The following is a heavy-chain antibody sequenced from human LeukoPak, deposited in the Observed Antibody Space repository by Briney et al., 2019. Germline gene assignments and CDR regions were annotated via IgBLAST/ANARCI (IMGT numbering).Heavy chain of an antibody. V-gene: IGHV4-30-2*01. CDR1: GGSISSDGYS. CDR2: IYHSGST. D-gene: IGHD3-10*01. J-gene: IGHJ4*02. Sequence: SQTLSLTCAVSGGSISSDGYSWSWIRQPPGKGLEWIGYIYHSGSTYYNPSLKSRVTISVDRSKNQFSLKLSSVTAADTAVYYCARGPYGSGAFDYWGQGTLVTVSS. CDR3: ARGPYGSGAFDY.